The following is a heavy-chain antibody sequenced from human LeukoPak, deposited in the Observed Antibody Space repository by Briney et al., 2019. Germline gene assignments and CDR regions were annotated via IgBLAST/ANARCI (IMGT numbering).Heavy chain of an antibody. J-gene: IGHJ4*02. Sequence: KPSETLSLTCAVYGGSFSGYYWSWIRQPPGKGLEWIGEINHSGSTNYNPSLKSRVTISVDTSKNQFSLKLSSVTAADTAVYYCARGNYYDSSGYYGYWGQGTLVTVSS. D-gene: IGHD3-22*01. CDR2: INHSGST. CDR3: ARGNYYDSSGYYGY. CDR1: GGSFSGYY. V-gene: IGHV4-34*01.